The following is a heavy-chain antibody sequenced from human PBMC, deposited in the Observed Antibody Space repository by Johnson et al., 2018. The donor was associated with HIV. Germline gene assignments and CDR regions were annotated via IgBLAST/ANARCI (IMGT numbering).Heavy chain of an antibody. D-gene: IGHD1-7*01. CDR1: GFTFDDYA. V-gene: IGHV3-9*01. Sequence: VQLVESGGGLVQPGRSLRLSCAASGFTFDDYAMHWVRQAPGKGLEWVSGISWNSGSIGYADSVKGRFTISRDDATNSLYLQMNSLRAEDTAVYYCASWNYFDAFDIWGQGTMVTVSS. CDR2: ISWNSGSI. CDR3: ASWNYFDAFDI. J-gene: IGHJ3*02.